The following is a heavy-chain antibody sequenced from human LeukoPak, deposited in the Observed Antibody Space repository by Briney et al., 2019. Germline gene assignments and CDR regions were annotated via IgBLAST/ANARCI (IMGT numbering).Heavy chain of an antibody. Sequence: KPSETLSLTCTVSGASISSSSYYWGWIRQPPGKGLEWIGSIYYSGSTYYNPSLKSRVTISVDTSRNQFSLKLSSVTAADTAVYYCARDVSGGSWDFDYWGQGTLVTVSS. CDR3: ARDVSGGSWDFDY. CDR1: GASISSSSYY. D-gene: IGHD2-15*01. CDR2: IYYSGST. J-gene: IGHJ4*02. V-gene: IGHV4-39*07.